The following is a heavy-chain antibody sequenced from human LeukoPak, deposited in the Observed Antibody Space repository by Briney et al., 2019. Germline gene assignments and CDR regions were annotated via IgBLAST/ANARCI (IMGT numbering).Heavy chain of an antibody. CDR3: ARDPRDHFDY. CDR1: GGSISSNIYY. J-gene: IGHJ4*02. Sequence: SETLSLTCTVSGGSISSNIYYWGWIRQPPGKGLEWIGSIYYSGSTYYNPSLKSRVTISVDTSKNQFSLKLSSVTAADTAVYYCARDPRDHFDYWGQGTLVTVSS. CDR2: IYYSGST. V-gene: IGHV4-39*07.